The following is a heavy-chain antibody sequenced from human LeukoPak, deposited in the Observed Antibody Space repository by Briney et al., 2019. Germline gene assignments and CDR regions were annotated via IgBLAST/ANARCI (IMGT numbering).Heavy chain of an antibody. V-gene: IGHV4-39*07. Sequence: SETLSLTCTVSGGSISSGGYYWSWIRQPPGKGLEWIGEINHSGSTNYNPSLKSRVTISVDTSKNQFSLKLSSVTAADTAVYYCARDPFSNWFDPWGQGTLVTVSS. CDR3: ARDPFSNWFDP. CDR1: GGSISSGGYY. CDR2: INHSGST. J-gene: IGHJ5*02. D-gene: IGHD3-16*01.